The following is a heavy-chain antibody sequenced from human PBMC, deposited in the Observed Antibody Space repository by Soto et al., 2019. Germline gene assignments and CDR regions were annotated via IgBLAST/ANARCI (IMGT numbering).Heavy chain of an antibody. CDR3: AAGLLWFGELNWFDP. CDR1: GFTFTSSA. CDR2: IVVGSGNT. Sequence: SVKVSRKDSGFTFTSSAVQWVRQARGQRLERIGWIVVGSGNTNYAQKFQERVTITRDMSTSTAYMELSSLRSEDTAVYYCAAGLLWFGELNWFDPWGQGTLVTVSS. V-gene: IGHV1-58*01. D-gene: IGHD3-10*01. J-gene: IGHJ5*02.